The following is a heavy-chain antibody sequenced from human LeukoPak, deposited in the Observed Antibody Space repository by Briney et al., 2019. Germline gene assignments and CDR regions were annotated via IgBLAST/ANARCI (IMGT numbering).Heavy chain of an antibody. CDR1: GVSINTCCYY. J-gene: IGHJ4*02. CDR2: IYYSGTV. Sequence: PSETLSLTCDVSGVSINTCCYYWSWIRQPPGKGLQWIGYIYYSGTVNYNPSLKSRVTISVDTSKNQFSLNLSSVTAADTAVYYCARLGSYFDYWGQGTLVTVSS. CDR3: ARLGSYFDY. V-gene: IGHV4-61*01.